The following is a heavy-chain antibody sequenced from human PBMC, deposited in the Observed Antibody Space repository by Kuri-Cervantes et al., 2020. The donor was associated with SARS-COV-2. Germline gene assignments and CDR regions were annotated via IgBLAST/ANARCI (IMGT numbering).Heavy chain of an antibody. CDR1: GGSFSDNYDIF. CDR3: ARGVRYSYAGGPSTLKYFQH. CDR2: ISQGGST. Sequence: SETLSLTCTVYGGSFSDNYDIFWGWIRQPPGKGLEWIGEISQGGSTTYNPSLKSRVTMSKDTSKNQFSLSLSSVTAADTAVYYCARGVRYSYAGGPSTLKYFQHWGQGTLVTVSS. D-gene: IGHD5-18*01. V-gene: IGHV4-34*01. J-gene: IGHJ1*01.